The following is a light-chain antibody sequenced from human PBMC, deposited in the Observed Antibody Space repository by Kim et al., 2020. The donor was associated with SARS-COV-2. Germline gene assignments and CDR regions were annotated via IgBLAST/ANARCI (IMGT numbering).Light chain of an antibody. J-gene: IGKJ1*01. CDR3: HQYGTSTRT. Sequence: EIVLTQSPGTLSLSPGERATLSCRASQSVSSKYFAWFQQKPDQAPRLLIYAASSRATGIPDRFSGSGSGTDFTLTISRLEPEDFAVYFCHQYGTSTRTFGQGTKVDIK. CDR2: AAS. CDR1: QSVSSKY. V-gene: IGKV3-20*01.